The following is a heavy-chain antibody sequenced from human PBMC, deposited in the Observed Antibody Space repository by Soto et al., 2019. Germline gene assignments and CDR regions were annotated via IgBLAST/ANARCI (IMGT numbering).Heavy chain of an antibody. Sequence: GGALRLSCAASGFTFNNNWMSWVRQAPGKGLEWVANINENGGATYYVDSVEGRFTISRDNAKNSLYLQMNSLRAEDTAVYYCARAGSIGSADYWGRGILVTVSS. CDR2: INENGGAT. CDR1: GFTFNNNW. J-gene: IGHJ4*02. V-gene: IGHV3-7*01. CDR3: ARAGSIGSADY. D-gene: IGHD6-19*01.